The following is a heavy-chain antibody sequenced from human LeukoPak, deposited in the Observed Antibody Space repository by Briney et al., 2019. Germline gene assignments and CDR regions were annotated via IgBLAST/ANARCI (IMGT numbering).Heavy chain of an antibody. D-gene: IGHD3-10*01. CDR2: IGTAGDT. Sequence: GGSLRLSCAASGFTFSSYDMHWVRQATGKGLEWVSAIGTAGDTYYPGSVKGRFTISRENAKNSLYLQMNSLRAGDTAVYYCARARGSGSYGVVAMDVWGQGTTVTVSS. V-gene: IGHV3-13*01. J-gene: IGHJ6*02. CDR3: ARARGSGSYGVVAMDV. CDR1: GFTFSSYD.